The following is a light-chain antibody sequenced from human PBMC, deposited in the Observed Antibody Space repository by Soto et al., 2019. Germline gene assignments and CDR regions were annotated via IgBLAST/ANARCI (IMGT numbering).Light chain of an antibody. CDR2: EVS. Sequence: QSALTQPASVSGSPGQSITISCIGASSDINTSRYVSWYQQHPGKAPKLLIYEVSIRPSGVSSRLSGSKSANTASLTISGLQPEDEADYFCSSDVSGYSLGVFGGGTKLTVL. CDR3: SSDVSGYSLGV. CDR1: SSDINTSRY. V-gene: IGLV2-14*01. J-gene: IGLJ3*02.